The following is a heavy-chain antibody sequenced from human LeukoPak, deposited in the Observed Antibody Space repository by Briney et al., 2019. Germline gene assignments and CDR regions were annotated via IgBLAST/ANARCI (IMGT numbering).Heavy chain of an antibody. D-gene: IGHD2-8*02. CDR1: GFTFNTYA. CDR3: AKVRGRVLGPDFGYYFDY. V-gene: IGHV3-23*01. CDR2: LSDSGGST. Sequence: GGSLRLSCAASGFTFNTYAMSWVRQAPGKGLEGVSALSDSGGSTSYADSVRGRFTISRDNSRNTLYLQMKSLRADDTAVYYCAKVRGRVLGPDFGYYFDYWGQGTVVTVSS. J-gene: IGHJ4*02.